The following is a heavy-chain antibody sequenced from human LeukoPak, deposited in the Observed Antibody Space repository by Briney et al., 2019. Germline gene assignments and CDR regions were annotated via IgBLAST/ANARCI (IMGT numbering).Heavy chain of an antibody. CDR1: GFSLSTFA. D-gene: IGHD2-15*01. CDR2: IGASDGYT. V-gene: IGHV3-23*01. CDR3: ARAPVVSCRGAFCYPLDY. J-gene: IGHJ4*01. Sequence: LSGGSLRLSCVASGFSLSTFAMSWVRQSPEKGLEWVSAIGASDGYTYHADSVKGRFTMSRDISRNTVYLQMNSLRVDDTAVYFCARAPVVSCRGAFCYPLDYWGHGILITVSS.